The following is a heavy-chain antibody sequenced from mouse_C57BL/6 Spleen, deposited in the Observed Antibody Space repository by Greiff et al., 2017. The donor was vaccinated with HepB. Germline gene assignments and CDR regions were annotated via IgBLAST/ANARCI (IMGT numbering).Heavy chain of an antibody. D-gene: IGHD2-5*01. J-gene: IGHJ4*01. Sequence: VQLQQPGTELVKPGASVKLSCKASGYTFTSYWMHWVKQRPGQGLEWIGNINPSNGGTNYNEKFKSKATLTVDKSSSTAYMQLSSLTSEDSAVYYCASSNYPYYYAMDYWGQGTSVTVSS. CDR3: ASSNYPYYYAMDY. V-gene: IGHV1-53*01. CDR2: INPSNGGT. CDR1: GYTFTSYW.